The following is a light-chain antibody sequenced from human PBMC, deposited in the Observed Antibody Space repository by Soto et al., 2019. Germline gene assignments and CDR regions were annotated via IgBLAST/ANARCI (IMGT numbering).Light chain of an antibody. CDR1: QSVNSN. Sequence: EIVMTQSPATLSVSPGERATLSCRASQSVNSNLAWYQQKPGQGPRLLIYGASTRATGLPATFSGSGSGTDFPLAVSTLQSEAFLVYDCQEENYLLTFCQGTRL. V-gene: IGKV3-15*01. CDR3: QEENYLLT. J-gene: IGKJ5*01. CDR2: GAS.